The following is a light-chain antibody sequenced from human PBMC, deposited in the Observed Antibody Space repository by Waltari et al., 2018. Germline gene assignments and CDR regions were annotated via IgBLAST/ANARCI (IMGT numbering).Light chain of an antibody. CDR2: AAS. J-gene: IGKJ1*01. CDR3: QQYYTYPRT. Sequence: AIRMTQSPSSFSASTGDRVTITCRASQGISTYLAWYQQKSGKAPKLLIYAASTLPSGVPSRFSGSGSGTDFTLTISCLQSEDFAIYYCQQYYTYPRTFGQGTKVEV. CDR1: QGISTY. V-gene: IGKV1-8*01.